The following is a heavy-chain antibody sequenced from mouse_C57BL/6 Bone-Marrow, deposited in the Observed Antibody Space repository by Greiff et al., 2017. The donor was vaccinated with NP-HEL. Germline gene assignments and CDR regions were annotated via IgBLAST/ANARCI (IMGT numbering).Heavy chain of an antibody. CDR2: ISYDGSN. J-gene: IGHJ3*01. CDR1: GYSITSGYY. D-gene: IGHD2-3*01. V-gene: IGHV3-6*01. CDR3: ASDGYYLFAY. Sequence: EVQLQESGPGLVKPSQSLSLTCSVTGYSITSGYYWNWIRQFPGNKLEWMGYISYDGSNNYNPSLKNRISVTRDTSKNQFFLKLNSVTTEDTATYYCASDGYYLFAYWGQGTLVTVSA.